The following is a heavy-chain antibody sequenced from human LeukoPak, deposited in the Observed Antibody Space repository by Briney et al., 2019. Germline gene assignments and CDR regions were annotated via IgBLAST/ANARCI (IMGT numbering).Heavy chain of an antibody. D-gene: IGHD3-22*01. J-gene: IGHJ6*03. CDR2: MNPNSGNT. CDR3: AARPYYYDSSGYLGGGYYYMDV. Sequence: ASVKVSCKASGYTLTSYDINWVRQATGQGLEWMGWMNPNSGNTGYAQKFQGRVTMTRNTSISTAYMELSSLRSEDTAVYYCAARPYYYDSSGYLGGGYYYMDVWGKGTTVTVSS. CDR1: GYTLTSYD. V-gene: IGHV1-8*01.